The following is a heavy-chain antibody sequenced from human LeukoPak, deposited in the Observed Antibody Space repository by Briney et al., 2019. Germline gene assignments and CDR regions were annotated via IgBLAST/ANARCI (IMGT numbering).Heavy chain of an antibody. J-gene: IGHJ4*02. CDR2: INHSGST. D-gene: IGHD3-10*01. CDR3: ARVVGDGSGSYRGYFTFRYYFDY. Sequence: SETLSLTCAVYGGSFSGYYWSWIRQPPVKELEWIGEINHSGSTNYNPSLKSRVTISVDTSKNQFSLKLSSVTAADTAVYYCARVVGDGSGSYRGYFTFRYYFDYWGQGTLVTVSS. CDR1: GGSFSGYY. V-gene: IGHV4-34*01.